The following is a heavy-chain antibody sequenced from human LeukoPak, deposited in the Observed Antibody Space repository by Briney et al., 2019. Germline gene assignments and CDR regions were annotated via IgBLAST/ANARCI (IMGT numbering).Heavy chain of an antibody. Sequence: NPSETLSLTCAVSGGSISSGGYSCSWIRQPPGKGLEWIGYIYHSGSTYYNPSLKSRVTISVDRSKDQFSLKLSSVTAADTAVYYCARQGVDDYGDYFDYWGQGTLVTVSS. D-gene: IGHD4-17*01. V-gene: IGHV4-30-2*01. CDR1: GGSISSGGYS. J-gene: IGHJ4*02. CDR2: IYHSGST. CDR3: ARQGVDDYGDYFDY.